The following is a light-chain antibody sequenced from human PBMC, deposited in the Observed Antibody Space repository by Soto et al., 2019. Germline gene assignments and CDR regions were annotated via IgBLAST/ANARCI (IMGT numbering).Light chain of an antibody. V-gene: IGKV1-5*01. Sequence: DIQMTQSLSTLSASVGDRVTITCRASQSISSGLAWYQQRPGKAPKVLIYDASSLESGVPSRFSGRGSGTEFTLTISSLQPDDFATYYCQQYNSYPLTFGGGTKVDIK. J-gene: IGKJ4*01. CDR3: QQYNSYPLT. CDR2: DAS. CDR1: QSISSG.